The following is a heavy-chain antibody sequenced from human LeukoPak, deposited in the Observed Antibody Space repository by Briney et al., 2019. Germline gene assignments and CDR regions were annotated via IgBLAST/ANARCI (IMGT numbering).Heavy chain of an antibody. J-gene: IGHJ4*02. CDR3: AKDLYDLPAILEWWVFDY. CDR1: GFTFSRYA. V-gene: IGHV3-23*01. Sequence: GGSLRLSCAASGFTFSRYAMSWVRQAPGKGLEWVSTISGSAGSTYYADSVKGRFTFSRDNSKNTLYLQMNSLRAEDTAVYYCAKDLYDLPAILEWWVFDYWGQGTLVTVSS. D-gene: IGHD3-3*01. CDR2: ISGSAGST.